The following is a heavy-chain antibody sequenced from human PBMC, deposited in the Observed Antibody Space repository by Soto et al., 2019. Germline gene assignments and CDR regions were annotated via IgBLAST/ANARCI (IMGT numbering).Heavy chain of an antibody. D-gene: IGHD6-6*01. J-gene: IGHJ4*02. CDR1: GDSVSSNSAA. Sequence: SQTLSLTCAISGDSVSSNSAAWNWIRQSPSRGLEWLGRTYYRSKWYNNYAVSVKSRITINPDTSKNQLSLQLNSVTPEDTAVYYCIRAPFRDNIAGRPNWGQGTLVTVSS. CDR3: IRAPFRDNIAGRPN. CDR2: TYYRSKWYN. V-gene: IGHV6-1*01.